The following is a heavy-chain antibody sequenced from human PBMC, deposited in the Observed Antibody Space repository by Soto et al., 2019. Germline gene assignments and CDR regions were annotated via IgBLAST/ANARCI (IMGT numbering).Heavy chain of an antibody. CDR1: CGSFSGYY. D-gene: IGHD1-26*01. Sequence: PSETLSLTCAVYCGSFSGYYWSWIRQPPGKGLEWIGEINHSGSTNYNPSLKSRVTISVDTSKNQFSLKLSSVTAADTAVYYCAARQLRRSLGYYYGMYVWGQGTTVTVSS. J-gene: IGHJ6*02. V-gene: IGHV4-34*01. CDR3: AARQLRRSLGYYYGMYV. CDR2: INHSGST.